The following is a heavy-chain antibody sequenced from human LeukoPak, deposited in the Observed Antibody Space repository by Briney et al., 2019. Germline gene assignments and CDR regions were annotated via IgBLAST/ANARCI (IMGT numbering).Heavy chain of an antibody. D-gene: IGHD6-13*01. CDR2: ISWNGGST. CDR1: GFTFDEYG. J-gene: IGHJ5*02. Sequence: GGSLRLTCAASGFTFDEYGMSWVRQAPGKGLEWVSGISWNGGSTGYAGSVKGRFTISRDNAKNALYLQMNSLRAEDTALYYCARGAAWFNPWGQRTLVTVSS. V-gene: IGHV3-20*04. CDR3: ARGAAWFNP.